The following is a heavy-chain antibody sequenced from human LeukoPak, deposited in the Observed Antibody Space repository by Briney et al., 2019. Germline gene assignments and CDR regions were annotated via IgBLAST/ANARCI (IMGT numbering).Heavy chain of an antibody. CDR1: GFTFSSYW. CDR3: ARSRWLPDAFDI. Sequence: GGSLRLSSADSGFTFSSYWMHSVRPAPGKGLVWVSRINSDGSSNSYAGSVKGRFTISRDNAKITLYLQMNRLKAVDTAVYYCARSRWLPDAFDIWGQGTMVTVSS. J-gene: IGHJ3*02. D-gene: IGHD5-24*01. V-gene: IGHV3-74*01. CDR2: INSDGSSN.